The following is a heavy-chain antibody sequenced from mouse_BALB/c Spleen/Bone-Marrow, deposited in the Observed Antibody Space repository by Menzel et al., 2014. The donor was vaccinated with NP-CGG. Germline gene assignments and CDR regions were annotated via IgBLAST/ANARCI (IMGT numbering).Heavy chain of an antibody. J-gene: IGHJ3*01. CDR2: IDPANGNT. CDR3: ASYYYGSSTFAY. V-gene: IGHV14-3*02. Sequence: EVRLQQSGAELVKPGASVKLSCTASGFNIKDTYMHWVKQRPEQGLEWIGRIDPANGNTKYDPKFQGKATITADTSSNTAYLQLSGLTSEDTAVYYCASYYYGSSTFAYWGQGTLVTVSA. D-gene: IGHD1-1*01. CDR1: GFNIKDTY.